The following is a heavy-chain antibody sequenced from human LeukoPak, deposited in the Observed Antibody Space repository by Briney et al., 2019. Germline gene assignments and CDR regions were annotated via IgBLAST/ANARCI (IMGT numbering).Heavy chain of an antibody. V-gene: IGHV3-66*02. D-gene: IGHD3-10*01. CDR1: GFTVSSNY. J-gene: IGHJ4*02. Sequence: GGSLRLSCAASGFTVSSNYMSWVRQAPGKGLEWVSVIYSGGSTYYADSVKGRFTISRDNSKSTLYLQMNSLRAEDTAVYYCYGSGSWYYFDYWGQGTLVTVSS. CDR2: IYSGGST. CDR3: YGSGSWYYFDY.